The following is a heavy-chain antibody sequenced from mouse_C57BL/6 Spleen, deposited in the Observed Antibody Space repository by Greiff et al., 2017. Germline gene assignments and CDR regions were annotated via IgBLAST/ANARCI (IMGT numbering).Heavy chain of an antibody. V-gene: IGHV1-7*01. D-gene: IGHD3-2*02. CDR1: GYTFTSYW. J-gene: IGHJ3*01. Sequence: VKLMESGAELAKPGASVKLSCKASGYTFTSYWMPWVKQRPGQGLEWIGYINPSSGYTKYNQKFKDKATLTADKSSSTAYMQLSSLTYEDSAVYYGAREPTAQAPWFAYWGQGTLVTVSA. CDR2: INPSSGYT. CDR3: AREPTAQAPWFAY.